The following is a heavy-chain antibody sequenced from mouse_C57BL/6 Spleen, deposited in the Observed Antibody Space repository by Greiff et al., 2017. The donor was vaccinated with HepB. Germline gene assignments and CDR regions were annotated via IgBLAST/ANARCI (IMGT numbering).Heavy chain of an antibody. D-gene: IGHD1-1*01. J-gene: IGHJ1*03. Sequence: VQLQQPGAELVRPGSSVKLSCKASGYTFTSYWMDWVKQRPGQGLEWIGNIYPSDSETHYNQKFKDKATLTVDKSSSTAYMQLSSLTSEDSAVYYCAREGRGTYYYGHFDVWGTGTTVTVSS. CDR3: AREGRGTYYYGHFDV. V-gene: IGHV1-61*01. CDR2: IYPSDSET. CDR1: GYTFTSYW.